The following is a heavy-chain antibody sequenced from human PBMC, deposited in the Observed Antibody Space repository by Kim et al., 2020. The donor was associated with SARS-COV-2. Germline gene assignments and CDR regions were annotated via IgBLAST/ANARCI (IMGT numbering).Heavy chain of an antibody. D-gene: IGHD4-17*01. Sequence: KYYVDSVKGRFTISRDNAKNSLYLQMNSLRAEDTAVYYCARDSLTTAFDYWGQGTLVTVSS. V-gene: IGHV3-7*01. CDR2: K. J-gene: IGHJ4*02. CDR3: ARDSLTTAFDY.